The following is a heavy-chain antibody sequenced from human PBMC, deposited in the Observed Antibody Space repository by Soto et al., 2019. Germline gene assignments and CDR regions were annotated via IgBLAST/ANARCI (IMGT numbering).Heavy chain of an antibody. CDR2: ISWNSGSI. V-gene: IGHV3-9*01. Sequence: EVQLVESGGGLVQPGRSLRLSCAASGFTFDDYAMHWVRQAPGKGLEWVSGISWNSGSIGYADSVKGRFTISRDNAKNSLYLQMNSLRAEDTALYYCATVPLGILWFGELDVWGKGTTVTVSS. CDR1: GFTFDDYA. J-gene: IGHJ6*04. CDR3: ATVPLGILWFGELDV. D-gene: IGHD3-10*01.